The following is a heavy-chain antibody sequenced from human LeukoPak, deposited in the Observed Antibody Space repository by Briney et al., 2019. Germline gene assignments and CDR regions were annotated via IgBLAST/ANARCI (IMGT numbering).Heavy chain of an antibody. Sequence: GGSLRLSCAASGFTFSSYEMNWVRQAPGKGLEWVSYISSSGSTIYCADSVKGRFTISRDNAKNSLYLQMNSLRAEDTAVYYCAREGPRGDYYGSGSSPRPIDYWGQGTLVTVSS. CDR3: AREGPRGDYYGSGSSPRPIDY. CDR1: GFTFSSYE. D-gene: IGHD3-10*01. J-gene: IGHJ4*02. CDR2: ISSSGSTI. V-gene: IGHV3-48*03.